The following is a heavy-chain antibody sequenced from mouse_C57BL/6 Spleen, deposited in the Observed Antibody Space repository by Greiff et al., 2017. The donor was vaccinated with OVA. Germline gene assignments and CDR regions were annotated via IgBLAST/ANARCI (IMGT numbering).Heavy chain of an antibody. CDR1: GYTFTSYW. CDR3: ARQPWVVEDYAMDD. Sequence: QVQLQQSGAELVKPGASVKLSCKASGYTFTSYWMHWVKQRPGRGLEWIGRIDPNSGGTKYNEKFKSKATLTVDKPSSTAYMQLSSLTSEDSAVDDCARQPWVVEDYAMDDWGQGTSVTVAA. V-gene: IGHV1-72*01. CDR2: IDPNSGGT. D-gene: IGHD1-1*01. J-gene: IGHJ4*01.